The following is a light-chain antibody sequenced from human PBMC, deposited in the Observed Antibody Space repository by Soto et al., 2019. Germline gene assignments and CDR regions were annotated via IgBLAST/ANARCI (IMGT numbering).Light chain of an antibody. CDR2: LETSGSY. CDR1: SGHTTYI. V-gene: IGLV4-60*02. CDR3: EPWDIITHMV. Sequence: QTVVTQSSSASASLGSSVKLTCTLSSGHTTYIIAWHQQQPGKAPRYLMKLETSGSYNKESGVPDRFSGSSSGADRYLTISNLQFEDEADFYCEPWDIITHMVFGGGTKLTVL. J-gene: IGLJ2*01.